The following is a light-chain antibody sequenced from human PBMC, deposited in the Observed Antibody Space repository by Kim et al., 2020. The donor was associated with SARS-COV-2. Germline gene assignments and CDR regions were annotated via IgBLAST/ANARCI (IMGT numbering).Light chain of an antibody. V-gene: IGLV2-14*03. CDR1: SSDVGGYNF. CDR3: SSYTSSSTFV. Sequence: QSALTQPASVSGSPGQSITISCTGTSSDVGGYNFVSWYQQHPGKVPKVIIYDVSNRPSGVSNRFSGSKSGNMASLTISGLQAEHEADYYCSSYTSSSTFVFGTGTKVTVL. CDR2: DVS. J-gene: IGLJ1*01.